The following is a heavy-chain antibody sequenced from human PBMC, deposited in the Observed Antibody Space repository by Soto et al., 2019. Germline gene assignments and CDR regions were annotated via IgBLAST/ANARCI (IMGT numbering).Heavy chain of an antibody. CDR3: WATTCVFQY. V-gene: IGHV3-73*01. CDR1: GFTFSNAA. Sequence: EVQLVESGGGMVQPGGSLKLSCVASGFTFSNAAVHWVRQTSEKGLEWLGRMRSKSNRYATDYNDSVRGRFSISRDDSKNTASLSMNSLKSDDTAIYYCWATTCVFQYWGQGA. CDR2: MRSKSNRYAT. J-gene: IGHJ4*02.